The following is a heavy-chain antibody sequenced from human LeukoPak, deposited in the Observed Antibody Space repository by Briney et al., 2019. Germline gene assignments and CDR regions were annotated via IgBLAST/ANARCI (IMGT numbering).Heavy chain of an antibody. CDR3: ARAGYSSSWYFGENYYGMDV. Sequence: GGSLRLSCAASGFTFSSYAMHWVRQAPGKGLEWVAVISYDGSNKYYADSVKGRFTISRDNSKDTLYLQMNSLRAEDTAVYYCARAGYSSSWYFGENYYGMDVWGQGTTVTVSS. CDR2: ISYDGSNK. D-gene: IGHD6-13*01. J-gene: IGHJ6*02. CDR1: GFTFSSYA. V-gene: IGHV3-30-3*01.